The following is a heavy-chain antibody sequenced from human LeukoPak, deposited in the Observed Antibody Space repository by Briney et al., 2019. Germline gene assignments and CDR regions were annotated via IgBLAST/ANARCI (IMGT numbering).Heavy chain of an antibody. CDR2: INTGNGNA. CDR3: ARAIVPLGWDYFDY. J-gene: IGHJ4*02. CDR1: GYIFTNYG. D-gene: IGHD6-6*01. V-gene: IGHV1-3*04. Sequence: ASVKVSCKTSGYIFTNYGMHWVRQAPGQRLEWMAWINTGNGNARYSQNFQGRVTISRDTSATTAYMELSSLRSEDTAVYYCARAIVPLGWDYFDYWGQGTLVTVSS.